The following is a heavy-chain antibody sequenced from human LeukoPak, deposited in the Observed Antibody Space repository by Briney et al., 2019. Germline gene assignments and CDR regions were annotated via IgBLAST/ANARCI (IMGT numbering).Heavy chain of an antibody. CDR2: ISGSGGST. V-gene: IGHV3-23*01. Sequence: EPGGSLRLSCAASGFTFSSYAMSWVRQAPGKGLEWVSAISGSGGSTYYADSVKGRFTISRDNSKNTLYLQMNSLRAEDTAVYYCAKGVSYDSSGYYYPPGGLDYWGQGTLVTVSS. D-gene: IGHD3-22*01. J-gene: IGHJ4*02. CDR1: GFTFSSYA. CDR3: AKGVSYDSSGYYYPPGGLDY.